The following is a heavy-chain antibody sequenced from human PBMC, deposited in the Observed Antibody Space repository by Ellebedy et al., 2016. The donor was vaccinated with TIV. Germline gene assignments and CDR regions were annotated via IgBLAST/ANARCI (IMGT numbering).Heavy chain of an antibody. CDR1: GFTFSNHW. D-gene: IGHD4-17*01. V-gene: IGHV3-74*01. CDR2: IIGDGSKT. J-gene: IGHJ4*02. Sequence: PGGSLRLSCAASGFTFSNHWMYWVRQAPGKGLLYISRIIGDGSKTSYADSVKGRFTISRDNYKNTLYLQMNSVRAEDTAVYYCAKRGADYGDYVFGYWGQGTLVTVSS. CDR3: AKRGADYGDYVFGY.